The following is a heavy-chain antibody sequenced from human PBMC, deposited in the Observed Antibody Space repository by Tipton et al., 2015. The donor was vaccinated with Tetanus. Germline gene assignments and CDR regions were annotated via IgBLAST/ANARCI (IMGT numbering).Heavy chain of an antibody. J-gene: IGHJ4*02. D-gene: IGHD5-12*01. CDR3: ARNHPPRGYPYGGFHS. V-gene: IGHV4-31*03. CDR1: GGSISTGGYS. Sequence: TLSLTCTVSGGSISTGGYSWNWIRQLPGQGLEWIGYIYDRGNTHYNPSLKSRATISIDRSKTQFSLKLNSVTAADTAVYYCARNHPPRGYPYGGFHSWGQGTLVTVSS. CDR2: IYDRGNT.